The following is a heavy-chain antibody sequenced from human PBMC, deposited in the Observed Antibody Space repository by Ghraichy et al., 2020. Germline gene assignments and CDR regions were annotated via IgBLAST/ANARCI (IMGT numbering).Heavy chain of an antibody. Sequence: GGSLRLSCAASGFTFSSYAMSWVRQAPGKGLEWVSAISGGGGSTYYADSVKGRFTISRDNSKNTLYLQMNSLRAEDTAVYYCAKRIFGVVTGIDYWGQGTVVTVSS. V-gene: IGHV3-23*01. CDR3: AKRIFGVVTGIDY. J-gene: IGHJ4*02. D-gene: IGHD3-3*01. CDR2: ISGGGGST. CDR1: GFTFSSYA.